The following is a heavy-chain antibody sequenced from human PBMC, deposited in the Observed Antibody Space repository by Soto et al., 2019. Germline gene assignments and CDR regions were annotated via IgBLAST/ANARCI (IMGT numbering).Heavy chain of an antibody. Sequence: GGSLRLSCAASGFSFSTSAMTWVRQAPGKGLEWVSVISYDGRNKYYADSVKGRFTLSRDNSKDTLYLQLSSLRPEDTAVYFCARVRTQPGTLVENFDYWGPGTLVTVSS. CDR1: GFSFSTSA. CDR3: ARVRTQPGTLVENFDY. J-gene: IGHJ4*02. D-gene: IGHD6-13*01. CDR2: ISYDGRNK. V-gene: IGHV3-30*04.